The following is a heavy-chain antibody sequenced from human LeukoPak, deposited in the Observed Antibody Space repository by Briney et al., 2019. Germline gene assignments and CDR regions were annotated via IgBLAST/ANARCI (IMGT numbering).Heavy chain of an antibody. CDR1: GYSLISGYY. CDR2: IYHSGST. Sequence: SETLSLTCGVSGYSLISGYYWGWIRQPPGKGLDWIGTIYHSGSTFYNPSLKSRVTISVDTSKNQFSLKLSSVTAADTAVYYCARVYGSGSRYFDYWGQGTLVTVSS. CDR3: ARVYGSGSRYFDY. V-gene: IGHV4-38-2*01. D-gene: IGHD3-10*01. J-gene: IGHJ4*02.